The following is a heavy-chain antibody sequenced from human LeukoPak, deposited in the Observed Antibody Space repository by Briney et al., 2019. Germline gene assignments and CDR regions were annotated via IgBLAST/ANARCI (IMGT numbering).Heavy chain of an antibody. CDR3: ARGVVVAPRSAFDI. CDR1: GFTFSSNW. D-gene: IGHD2-2*01. Sequence: GGSLRLSCATSGFTFSSNWMSWVHHAPGRGLDWVANIKPDGSAEYYAASVKGRFTVSRDNAKNSLSLQMNSLRVEDTAVYYCARGVVVAPRSAFDIWGQGTMVTVSS. CDR2: IKPDGSAE. V-gene: IGHV3-7*01. J-gene: IGHJ3*02.